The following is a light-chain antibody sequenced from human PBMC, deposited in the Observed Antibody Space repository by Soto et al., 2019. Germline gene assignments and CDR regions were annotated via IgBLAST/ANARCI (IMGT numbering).Light chain of an antibody. Sequence: QSALTQPASVSGSPGQSITISCTGTRSDVGSYYLVSWYQQHPGKAPKLIIYEGSKRPSGISNRFSGSKSGNTASLTISGLRAEDEADYYCCSYAGSYNLGVFGGGTKLTVL. CDR1: RSDVGSYYL. J-gene: IGLJ3*02. CDR3: CSYAGSYNLGV. CDR2: EGS. V-gene: IGLV2-23*01.